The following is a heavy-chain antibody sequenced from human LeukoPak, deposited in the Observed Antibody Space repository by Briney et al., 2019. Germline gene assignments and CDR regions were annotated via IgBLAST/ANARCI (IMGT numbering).Heavy chain of an antibody. CDR1: GGTFSSYG. V-gene: IGHV1-2*02. D-gene: IGHD6-6*01. J-gene: IGHJ4*02. CDR3: ARGIAARPGFDY. CDR2: IDPNSGGT. Sequence: ASVKVSCKASGGTFSSYGLSWVRQAPGQGLEWMGWIDPNSGGTNSAQKFQGRVTMTRDTSISTAYMELSRLRSDDTAVYYCARGIAARPGFDYWGQGTLVTVSS.